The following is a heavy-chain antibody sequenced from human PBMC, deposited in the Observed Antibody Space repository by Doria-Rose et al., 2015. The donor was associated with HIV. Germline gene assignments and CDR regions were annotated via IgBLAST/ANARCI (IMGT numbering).Heavy chain of an antibody. D-gene: IGHD6-13*01. J-gene: IGHJ4*02. V-gene: IGHV2-26*01. CDR1: GVSLSSPAMG. Sequence: QVTLKESDPVLVKPTETLTLTCTVSGVSLSSPAMGVSWIRQPPGKSLEWLANISSDHERSYKTSLMIRLTISRGSSKSRVVRTMTDMDPVYTATYYCARIKSSRWYHKYYFDFWGQGTLVVVSA. CDR2: ISSDHER. CDR3: ARIKSSRWYHKYYFDF.